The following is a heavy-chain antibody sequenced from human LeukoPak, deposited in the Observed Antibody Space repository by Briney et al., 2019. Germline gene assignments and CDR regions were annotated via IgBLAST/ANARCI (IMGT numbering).Heavy chain of an antibody. CDR3: AREEYYGSGRYRYYYYYMDV. Sequence: VASVKVSCKASGYTFTSYGISWVRQAPGQGLEWMGWISAYNGNTNYAQKLQGRVAMTTDTSTSTAYMELRSLRSDYTAVYYCAREEYYGSGRYRYYYYYMDVWGKGTTVTVSS. CDR2: ISAYNGNT. D-gene: IGHD3-10*01. V-gene: IGHV1-18*01. CDR1: GYTFTSYG. J-gene: IGHJ6*03.